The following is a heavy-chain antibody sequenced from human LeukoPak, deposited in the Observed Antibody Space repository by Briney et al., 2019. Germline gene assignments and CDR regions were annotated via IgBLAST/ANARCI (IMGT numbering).Heavy chain of an antibody. CDR3: ARFSGTITAFDI. J-gene: IGHJ3*02. V-gene: IGHV3-48*02. Sequence: GGSLRLSCAASGFIISNYSMSWVRQAPGKGLEWVPYISSGTGNEYYADSVKGRFTISRDNAKNSLYLQMNSLRDEDTAVYHCARFSGTITAFDIWGQGTLVTVSS. CDR1: GFIISNYS. CDR2: ISSGTGNE. D-gene: IGHD3-10*01.